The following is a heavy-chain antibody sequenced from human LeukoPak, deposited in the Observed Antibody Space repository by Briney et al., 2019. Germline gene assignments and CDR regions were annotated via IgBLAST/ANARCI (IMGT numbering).Heavy chain of an antibody. CDR1: GFTFSSYW. V-gene: IGHV3-7*01. CDR3: ASFESGGKNWNCYYYYMDV. D-gene: IGHD1-1*01. CDR2: IKQDGREK. J-gene: IGHJ6*03. Sequence: GGSLRLSCAASGFTFSSYWMSWVRQAPGKGLEWVGNIKQDGREKYYVDSVKGRFTISRDNAKTSLYLQMNSLRAEDTAVYYCASFESGGKNWNCYYYYMDVWGKGTTVTVSS.